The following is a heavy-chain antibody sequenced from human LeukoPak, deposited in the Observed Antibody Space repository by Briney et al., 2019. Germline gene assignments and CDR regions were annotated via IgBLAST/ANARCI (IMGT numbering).Heavy chain of an antibody. CDR2: ISAYNGNT. Sequence: ASVKVSCKASGYTFTSYGISWVRQAPGQGLEWMGWISAYNGNTNYAQKLQGRVTMTTDTSTSTAYMELRSLRSDDTAVYYCARDRGGYCSSTSCYSPNYWGQGTLVTVSS. J-gene: IGHJ4*02. CDR3: ARDRGGYCSSTSCYSPNY. V-gene: IGHV1-18*01. D-gene: IGHD2-2*01. CDR1: GYTFTSYG.